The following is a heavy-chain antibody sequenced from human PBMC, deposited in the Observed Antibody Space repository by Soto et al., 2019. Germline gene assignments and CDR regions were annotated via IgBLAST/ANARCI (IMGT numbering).Heavy chain of an antibody. CDR1: GSTFSDRY. CDR2: TRNKASGYTT. J-gene: IGHJ3*02. CDR3: TRDRGSGGFDI. D-gene: IGHD3-10*01. Sequence: GGSLRLSCAASGSTFSDRYMDWVRQVLGKGLEWVGRTRNKASGYTTQYAASVIGRFSISRDDSKNSLYLQMNSLKTEDTAVYYCTRDRGSGGFDIWGQGAMVTVSS. V-gene: IGHV3-72*01.